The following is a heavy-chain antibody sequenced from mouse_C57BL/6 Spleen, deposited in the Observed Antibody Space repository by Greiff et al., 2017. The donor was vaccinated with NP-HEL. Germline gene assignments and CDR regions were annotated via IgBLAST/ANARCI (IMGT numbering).Heavy chain of an antibody. Sequence: EVQLVESGPGLVKPSQSLSLTCSVTGYSITSGYYWNWIRQFPGNKLEWMGYISYDGSNNYNPSLKNRISITRDTSKNQFFLKLNSVTTEDTATYYCASSGYDYDGYYFDYWGQGTTLTVSS. CDR3: ASSGYDYDGYYFDY. D-gene: IGHD2-4*01. J-gene: IGHJ2*01. V-gene: IGHV3-6*01. CDR2: ISYDGSN. CDR1: GYSITSGYY.